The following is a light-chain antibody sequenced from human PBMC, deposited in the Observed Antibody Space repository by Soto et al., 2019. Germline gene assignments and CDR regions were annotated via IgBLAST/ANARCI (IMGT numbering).Light chain of an antibody. CDR3: CSYTSSSTPYV. V-gene: IGLV2-14*01. CDR1: SSDVGGYNY. Sequence: QSALTQPASVSGSPGQSITISCTGTSSDVGGYNYVSWYQQHPGKAPKLMICEVSNRPSGVSNRFSGSKSGNTASLTIAGLQAEDEADYYCCSYTSSSTPYVFGTGTKVTVL. J-gene: IGLJ1*01. CDR2: EVS.